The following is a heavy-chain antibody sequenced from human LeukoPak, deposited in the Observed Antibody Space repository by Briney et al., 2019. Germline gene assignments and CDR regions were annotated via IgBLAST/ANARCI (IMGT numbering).Heavy chain of an antibody. V-gene: IGHV3-48*01. D-gene: IGHD1-26*01. Sequence: GGSLRLSCAASGFAFSGYSMNWVRQAPGKGLEWVSYISSSSSTIYYADSVKGRFTISRDNAKNSLYLQMNSLRAEDTAVYYCARGFGSYLFDYWGQGTLVTVSS. CDR1: GFAFSGYS. J-gene: IGHJ4*02. CDR2: ISSSSSTI. CDR3: ARGFGSYLFDY.